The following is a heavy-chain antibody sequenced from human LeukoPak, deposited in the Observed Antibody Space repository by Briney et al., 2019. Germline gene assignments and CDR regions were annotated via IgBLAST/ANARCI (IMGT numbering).Heavy chain of an antibody. J-gene: IGHJ6*04. CDR2: INHSGST. D-gene: IGHD5-18*01. Sequence: SGTLSLTFAVCGGSFSGYYWRWIRQPPGKGREGIGDINHSGSTNYNPSLKSRVTISVDTSKNQFSLKLSSVTAADTAVYYCARGRIQLWSGNYYYGMDVWGKGTTVTVSS. CDR3: ARGRIQLWSGNYYYGMDV. V-gene: IGHV4-34*01. CDR1: GGSFSGYY.